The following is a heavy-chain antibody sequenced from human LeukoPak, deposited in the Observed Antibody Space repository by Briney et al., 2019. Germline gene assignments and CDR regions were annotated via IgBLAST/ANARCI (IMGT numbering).Heavy chain of an antibody. D-gene: IGHD5-24*01. CDR2: IRNKVNSYST. CDR3: ARRRDGYNGAFDI. CDR1: GFTFSDHY. J-gene: IGHJ3*02. V-gene: IGHV3-72*01. Sequence: GGSLRLSCAASGFTFSDHYMDWVRQAPGKGLEWVGRIRNKVNSYSTEYAASVKGRFTISRDDSKNSLYLQMNSLKTEDTAVYYCARRRDGYNGAFDIWGQGTMVTVSS.